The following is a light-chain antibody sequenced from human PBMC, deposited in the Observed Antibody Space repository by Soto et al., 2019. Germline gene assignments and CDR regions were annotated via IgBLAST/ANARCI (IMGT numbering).Light chain of an antibody. CDR3: QKYNIPPLT. Sequence: MTLSVPALSASIRDRVTITCRASQGISNYLAWYQQKPGELPKLVIYAASILQTGVPSRFSGSGSGTDFSLTISSLQPEDVATYFCQKYNIPPLTFGQVTNVAIK. J-gene: IGKJ1*01. CDR1: QGISNY. V-gene: IGKV1-27*01. CDR2: AAS.